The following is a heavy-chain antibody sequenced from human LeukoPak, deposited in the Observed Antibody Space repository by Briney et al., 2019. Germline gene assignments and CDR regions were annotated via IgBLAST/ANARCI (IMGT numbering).Heavy chain of an antibody. CDR1: GFIFDDYG. Sequence: GGSLRLSCAASGFIFDDYGMTWVRRTPVKGLERVSGINWIGGSTGYADSVKGRFTISRDNAKNSLYLHMNSLRTEDTALYFCARDLAYKDYVSVFDIWGRGTMVTVSS. CDR2: INWIGGST. J-gene: IGHJ3*02. CDR3: ARDLAYKDYVSVFDI. V-gene: IGHV3-20*04. D-gene: IGHD3-16*01.